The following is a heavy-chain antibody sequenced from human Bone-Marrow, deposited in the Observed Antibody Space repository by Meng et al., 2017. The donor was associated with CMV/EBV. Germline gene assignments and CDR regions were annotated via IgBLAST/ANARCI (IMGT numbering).Heavy chain of an antibody. Sequence: ESLKISCVASGFTFSTYWMSWVRQAPGKGLEWLSYISSSGSSYTVYYADSVKGRFTISRDNAKNSLYLQMHSLRAEDTAVYYCAREFSTSWAYDYWGQGTLVTVSS. CDR3: AREFSTSWAYDY. J-gene: IGHJ4*02. CDR1: GFTFSTYW. D-gene: IGHD6-13*01. V-gene: IGHV3-48*04. CDR2: ISSSGSSYTV.